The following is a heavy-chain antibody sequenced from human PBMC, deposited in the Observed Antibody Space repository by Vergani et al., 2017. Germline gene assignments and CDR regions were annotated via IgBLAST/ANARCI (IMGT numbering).Heavy chain of an antibody. V-gene: IGHV3-15*01. Sequence: EVQPVESGGGLVKPGGSLRLSCTTSGFTFSSAWMSWVRQAPGKGLEWVARIRPKTDGETTDYAAPVKGRFTISRDDSKNTLYLQMNSLKTQDTAVYYCTTDNQQSSLGQCSVTNCYGGVFDLWGQGTVVSVSS. J-gene: IGHJ3*01. CDR3: TTDNQQSSLGQCSVTNCYGGVFDL. CDR2: IRPKTDGETT. CDR1: GFTFSSAW. D-gene: IGHD2-15*01.